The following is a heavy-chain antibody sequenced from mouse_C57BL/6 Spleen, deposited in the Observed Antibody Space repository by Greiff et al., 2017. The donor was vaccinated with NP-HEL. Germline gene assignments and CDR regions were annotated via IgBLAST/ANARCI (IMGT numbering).Heavy chain of an antibody. D-gene: IGHD2-4*01. Sequence: QVHVKQSGAELVKPGASVKISCKASGYAFSSYWMNWVKQRPGKGLEWIGQIYPGDGDTNYNGKFKGKATLTADKSSSTAYMQLSSLTSEDSAVYFCAREGDYDGTAYFDYWGQGTTLTVSS. V-gene: IGHV1-80*01. CDR1: GYAFSSYW. J-gene: IGHJ2*01. CDR3: AREGDYDGTAYFDY. CDR2: IYPGDGDT.